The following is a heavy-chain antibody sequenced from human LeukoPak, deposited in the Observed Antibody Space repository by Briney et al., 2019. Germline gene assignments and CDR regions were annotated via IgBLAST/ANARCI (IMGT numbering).Heavy chain of an antibody. D-gene: IGHD6-19*01. J-gene: IGHJ3*02. V-gene: IGHV3-21*01. CDR2: ISSSSSYI. CDR1: GFTFSSYS. Sequence: GGSLRPSCAASGFTFSSYSMNWVRQAPGKGLEWVSSISSSSSYIYYADSVKGRFTLSRDNAKNSLYLQMNSLRAEDTAVYYCARASGYTSGWYDDAFDIWGQGTMVTVSS. CDR3: ARASGYTSGWYDDAFDI.